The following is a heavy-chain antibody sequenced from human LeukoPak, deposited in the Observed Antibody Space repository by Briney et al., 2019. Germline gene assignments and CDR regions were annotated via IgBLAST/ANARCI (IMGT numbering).Heavy chain of an antibody. V-gene: IGHV4-39*07. D-gene: IGHD3-16*02. CDR3: ARARPRGVGELSSPLYGFDY. CDR1: GGSISSSSYY. CDR2: IYYSGST. J-gene: IGHJ4*02. Sequence: PSETLSLTCTVSGGSISSSSYYWGWIRQPPGKGLEWIGSIYYSGSTYYNPSLKSRVTISVDTSKNQFSLKLSSVTAADTAVYYCARARPRGVGELSSPLYGFDYWGQGTLVTVSS.